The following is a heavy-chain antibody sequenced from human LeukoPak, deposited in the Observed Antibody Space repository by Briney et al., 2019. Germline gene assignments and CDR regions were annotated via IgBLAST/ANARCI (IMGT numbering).Heavy chain of an antibody. V-gene: IGHV3-23*01. CDR3: AKVAAAGLLFDY. J-gene: IGHJ4*02. CDR2: IICSGGST. D-gene: IGHD6-13*01. Sequence: GGSLRLSCAASGFTFSSYAMSWVRQAPGKGLEWVAAIICSGGSTYYADSVKGRFTISRDNSKTTLYLQMNSLRAEDTAVYYCAKVAAAGLLFDYWGQGTLVTASS. CDR1: GFTFSSYA.